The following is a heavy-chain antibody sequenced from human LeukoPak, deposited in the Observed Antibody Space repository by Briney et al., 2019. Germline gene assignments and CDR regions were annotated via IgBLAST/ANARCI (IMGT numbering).Heavy chain of an antibody. V-gene: IGHV4-4*09. Sequence: SETLSLTCTVSGGSISSYYWSWIRQPPGKGLEWIGYIYTSGSTNYNPSLKSRATIPGARSKNQLSLRPSSGTPADRAVYYCARGGEGSAFDIWGQGTMVTASS. CDR3: ARGGEGSAFDI. D-gene: IGHD3-16*01. CDR2: IYTSGST. J-gene: IGHJ3*02. CDR1: GGSISSYY.